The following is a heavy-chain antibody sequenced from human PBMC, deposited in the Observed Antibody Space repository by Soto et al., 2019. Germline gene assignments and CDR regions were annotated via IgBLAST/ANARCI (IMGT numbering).Heavy chain of an antibody. D-gene: IGHD3-22*01. CDR2: IYYSGST. CDR3: ARDPGYYYDSSGYYDAFDI. Sequence: QVQLQESGPGLVKPSQTLSLTCTVSGGSISSGGYYWSWIRQHPGKGLEWIGYIYYSGSTYYNPSLKSRVTISVDTSKNQFSLKLSSVTAADTAMYYCARDPGYYYDSSGYYDAFDIWGQGTMVTVSS. CDR1: GGSISSGGYY. J-gene: IGHJ3*02. V-gene: IGHV4-31*03.